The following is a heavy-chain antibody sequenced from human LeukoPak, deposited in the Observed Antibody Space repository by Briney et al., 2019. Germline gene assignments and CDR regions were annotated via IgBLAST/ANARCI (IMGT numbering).Heavy chain of an antibody. CDR2: ISGSGGST. V-gene: IGHV3-23*01. Sequence: GGSLRLSCAASGFSFSSYWMHWVRQAPGKGLEWVSAISGSGGSTYYADSVKGRFTISRDNSKNTLYLQMNSLRAEDTAVYYCAKSPVLRFSDDPWGQGTLVTVSS. CDR3: AKSPVLRFSDDP. D-gene: IGHD3-3*01. CDR1: GFSFSSYW. J-gene: IGHJ5*02.